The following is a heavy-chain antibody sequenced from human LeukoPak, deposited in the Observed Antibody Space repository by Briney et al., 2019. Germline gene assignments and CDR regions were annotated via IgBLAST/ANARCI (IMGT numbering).Heavy chain of an antibody. CDR2: IYYSGST. CDR1: GGSISSYY. J-gene: IGHJ4*02. Sequence: SETLSLTCTVSGGSISSYYWSWIRQPPGKGLEWIGYIYYSGSTNYNPSLKSRVTISVDTSKNQFSLKLSSVTAADTAVYYCARLDYHGSGSYYNFFDYWGQGTLVTVSS. V-gene: IGHV4-59*08. CDR3: ARLDYHGSGSYYNFFDY. D-gene: IGHD3-10*01.